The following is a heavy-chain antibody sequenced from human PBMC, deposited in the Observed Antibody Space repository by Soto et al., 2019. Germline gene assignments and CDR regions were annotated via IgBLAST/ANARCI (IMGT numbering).Heavy chain of an antibody. CDR1: GGPFSRFS. J-gene: IGHJ3*02. Sequence: ASVKVSLKAFGGPFSRFSISWVGQAPGTGPDWMGRIIPILGIANYAQKFQGRVTITADKSTSTAYMELSSLRSEDTAVYYCARPVAFWSGYYGRQDAFDIRGQGTMVTVSS. D-gene: IGHD3-3*01. CDR3: ARPVAFWSGYYGRQDAFDI. V-gene: IGHV1-69*02. CDR2: IIPILGIA.